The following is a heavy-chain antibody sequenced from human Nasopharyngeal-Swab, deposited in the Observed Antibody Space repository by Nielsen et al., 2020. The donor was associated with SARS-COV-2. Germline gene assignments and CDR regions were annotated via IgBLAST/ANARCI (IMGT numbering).Heavy chain of an antibody. J-gene: IGHJ1*01. V-gene: IGHV3-11*04. Sequence: GESLKISCAASGFTFSDYYMSWIRQAPGKGLEWVSYISSSGSTIYYADSVKGRFTISRDNAKNSLYLQMNSLRAEDTAVYYCARDSLPWPVPEYFQHWGQGTLVTVPS. CDR3: ARDSLPWPVPEYFQH. CDR1: GFTFSDYY. CDR2: ISSSGSTI. D-gene: IGHD6-19*01.